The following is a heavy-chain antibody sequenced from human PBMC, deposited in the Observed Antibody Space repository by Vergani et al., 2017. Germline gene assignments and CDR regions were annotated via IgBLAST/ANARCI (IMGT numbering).Heavy chain of an antibody. J-gene: IGHJ6*03. CDR1: GFTFSSYW. D-gene: IGHD3-3*01. Sequence: EVQLVESGGGLVQPGGSLRLSCAASGFTFSSYWMSWVRQAPGKGLEWVANIKQDGSEKYYVDSVKGRFTISRDNAKNSLYLQMNSLGAEDTAVYYCARTNRSPYDFCSCYYGNYYYYMVFWGKGTAVTVSS. CDR2: IKQDGSEK. CDR3: ARTNRSPYDFCSCYYGNYYYYMVF. V-gene: IGHV3-7*01.